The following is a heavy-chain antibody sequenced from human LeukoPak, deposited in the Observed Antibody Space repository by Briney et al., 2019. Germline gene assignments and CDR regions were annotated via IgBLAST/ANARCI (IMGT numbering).Heavy chain of an antibody. J-gene: IGHJ4*02. CDR2: VNSGGSGI. V-gene: IGHV3-48*03. CDR1: GFRFSYYE. Sequence: GGSLRLSCEASGFRFSYYEMSWVRQAPGKGLEWLSYVNSGGSGIHYAGSVNGRFTISRDNAKNSLYLQMNSLRVEDTAVYYCAAVGRAGHPGYWGQGTLVTVSS. CDR3: AAVGRAGHPGY. D-gene: IGHD2-2*01.